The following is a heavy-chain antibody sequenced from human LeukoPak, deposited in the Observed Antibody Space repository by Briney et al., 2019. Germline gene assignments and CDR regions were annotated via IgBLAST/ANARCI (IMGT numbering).Heavy chain of an antibody. V-gene: IGHV4-39*02. CDR1: GGSLTDTSNF. Sequence: SETLSLTCNVSGGSLTDTSNFWAWVRQPPGGGLEWIGSIHYTANTTSNPSLKGRVTISADTSRNHFSLRLKSVTAADTAVYYCTSLTCNARTCNWFDPWGQGTQVTVSS. J-gene: IGHJ5*02. CDR3: TSLTCNARTCNWFDP. CDR2: IHYTANT. D-gene: IGHD2-2*01.